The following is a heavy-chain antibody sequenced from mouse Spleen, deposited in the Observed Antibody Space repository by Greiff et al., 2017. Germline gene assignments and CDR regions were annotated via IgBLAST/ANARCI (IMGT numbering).Heavy chain of an antibody. CDR1: GFSLTSYG. D-gene: IGHD1-1*01. CDR3: ARNERIIYGSYAMDY. V-gene: IGHV2-2*01. Sequence: VKVVESGPGLVQPSQSLSITCTVSGFSLTSYGVHWVRQSPGKGLEWLGVIWSGGSTDYNAAFISRLSISKDNSKSQVFFKMNSLQADDTAIYYCARNERIIYGSYAMDYWGQGTSVTVSS. J-gene: IGHJ4*01. CDR2: IWSGGST.